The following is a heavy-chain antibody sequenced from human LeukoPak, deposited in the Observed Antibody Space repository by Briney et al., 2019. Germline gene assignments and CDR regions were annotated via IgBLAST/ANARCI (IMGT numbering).Heavy chain of an antibody. D-gene: IGHD3-22*01. J-gene: IGHJ4*02. Sequence: GGSLRLSCAASEFTFSNYWMNWVRQAPGKGLEWVANIKQDGSEKYYVDSVKGRFTISRDNAKNSLYLQMNSLRAEDTAVYYCARDPRGPTTYDSSARDSLDYWGQGTLVTVSS. CDR3: ARDPRGPTTYDSSARDSLDY. V-gene: IGHV3-7*01. CDR1: EFTFSNYW. CDR2: IKQDGSEK.